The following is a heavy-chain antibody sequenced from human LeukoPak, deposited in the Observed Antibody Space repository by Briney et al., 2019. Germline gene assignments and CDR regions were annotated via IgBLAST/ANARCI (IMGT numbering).Heavy chain of an antibody. D-gene: IGHD2-15*01. Sequence: GGSLRLSCAASGFTFSSYGMHWVRQAPGEGLEWVAFIRYDGSNKYYADSVKGRFTISRDNSKNTVSLQMNSLRVEDTAVYYCAACSGGSCSPDYWGQGTLVTVSS. CDR1: GFTFSSYG. CDR3: AACSGGSCSPDY. J-gene: IGHJ4*02. V-gene: IGHV3-30*02. CDR2: IRYDGSNK.